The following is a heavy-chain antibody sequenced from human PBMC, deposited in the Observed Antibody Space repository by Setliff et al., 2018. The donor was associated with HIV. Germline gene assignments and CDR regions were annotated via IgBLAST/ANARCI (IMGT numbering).Heavy chain of an antibody. CDR2: FPASGTT. Sequence: SETLSLTCSVSGGSMSRVYWTWIRQPPGQGLEWIGYFPASGTTKYNPSLQSPFTIPVASSQNQFSLRLSSVTAADTAVYYCAKEGSWNDDSGAFNIWGQGTMVTV. V-gene: IGHV4-4*08. CDR1: GGSMSRVY. J-gene: IGHJ3*02. CDR3: AKEGSWNDDSGAFNI. D-gene: IGHD1-1*01.